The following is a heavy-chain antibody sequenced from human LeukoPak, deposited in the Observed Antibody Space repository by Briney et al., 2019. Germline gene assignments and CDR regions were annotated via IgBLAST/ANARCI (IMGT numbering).Heavy chain of an antibody. CDR2: IYYNGST. D-gene: IGHD5-18*01. CDR1: GGSISNYY. J-gene: IGHJ3*02. Sequence: SETLSLTCTVSGGSISNYYWSWIRQPPGKGLEWIGYIYYNGSTNYNPSLKSRVTISVDTSKNQFSLKLSSVTAADTAVYYCARRIIQLWSPGAFDIWGQGTMVTVSS. V-gene: IGHV4-59*12. CDR3: ARRIIQLWSPGAFDI.